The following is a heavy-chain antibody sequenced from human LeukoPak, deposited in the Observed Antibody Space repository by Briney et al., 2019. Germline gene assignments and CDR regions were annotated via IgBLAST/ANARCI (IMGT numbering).Heavy chain of an antibody. Sequence: GGSLRLSCAPSGFTFSSYGMHWVRQAPGKGLEWVSYISRRGTMDYADSVKGRLTTPTDTAKNSLYLQMNSLRADDTAVYYCAKTRGYCSGGTCYCDYWGQGTLVTVSS. J-gene: IGHJ4*02. V-gene: IGHV3-48*04. CDR3: AKTRGYCSGGTCYCDY. D-gene: IGHD2-15*01. CDR1: GFTFSSYG. CDR2: ISRRGTM.